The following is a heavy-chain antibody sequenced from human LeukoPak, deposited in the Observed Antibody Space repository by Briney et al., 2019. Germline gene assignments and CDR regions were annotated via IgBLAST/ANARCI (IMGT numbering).Heavy chain of an antibody. D-gene: IGHD3-10*01. Sequence: PGRSLRLSCAASGFTFDDYAMHWVRQAPGKGLEWVSGISWNSGSIGYADSVKGRFTISRDNAKNSLYLQMNSLRAEDTAVYYCADGSKGSGSYPDWGQGTLVTVSS. J-gene: IGHJ4*02. CDR3: ADGSKGSGSYPD. V-gene: IGHV3-9*01. CDR2: ISWNSGSI. CDR1: GFTFDDYA.